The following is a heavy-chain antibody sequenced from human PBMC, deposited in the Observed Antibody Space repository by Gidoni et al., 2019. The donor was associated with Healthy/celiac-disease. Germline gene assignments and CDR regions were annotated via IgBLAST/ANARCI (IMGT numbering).Heavy chain of an antibody. D-gene: IGHD4-17*01. Sequence: QVTLKESGPVLVKPTETLTLTCTVSGFSLSNARMGVSWIRQPPGKALEWLAHIFSNDEKSYSTSLKSRLTISKDTSKSQVVLTMTNMDPVDTATYYCARITYGDYGDPRYYYYYMDVWGKGTTVTVSS. CDR1: GFSLSNARMG. J-gene: IGHJ6*03. CDR3: ARITYGDYGDPRYYYYYMDV. V-gene: IGHV2-26*01. CDR2: IFSNDEK.